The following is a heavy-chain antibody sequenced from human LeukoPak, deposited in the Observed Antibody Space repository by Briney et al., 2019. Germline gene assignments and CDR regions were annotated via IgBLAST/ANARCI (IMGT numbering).Heavy chain of an antibody. CDR3: AREGSGWTSGYFDY. Sequence: SVEVSCKASGGTFSSYAISWVRQAPGQGLEWMGGIIPIFGTANYAQKFQGRVTITADESTSTAYMELSSLRSEDTAVYYCAREGSGWTSGYFDYWGQGTLVTVSS. CDR1: GGTFSSYA. D-gene: IGHD6-19*01. CDR2: IIPIFGTA. V-gene: IGHV1-69*13. J-gene: IGHJ4*02.